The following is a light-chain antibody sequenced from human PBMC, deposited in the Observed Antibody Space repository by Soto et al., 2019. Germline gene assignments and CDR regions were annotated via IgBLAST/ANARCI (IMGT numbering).Light chain of an antibody. J-gene: IGLJ1*01. Sequence: QSVLTQPPSVSGAPGQKVTICCTGSSSNIGAGYDVHWYQQLPGTAPKLLLYGNNNRPSGVPDRFSGSKSGTSASLAITGLQTEDEADYYCQSYDTSLDALYVFGTGTKVTVL. V-gene: IGLV1-40*01. CDR1: SSNIGAGYD. CDR2: GNN. CDR3: QSYDTSLDALYV.